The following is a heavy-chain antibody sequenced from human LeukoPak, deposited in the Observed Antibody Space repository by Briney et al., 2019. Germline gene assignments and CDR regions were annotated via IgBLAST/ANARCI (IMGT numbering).Heavy chain of an antibody. J-gene: IGHJ4*02. CDR3: ARGTSDSRVTPTRY. D-gene: IGHD3-22*01. CDR1: GFTFSTYW. Sequence: GGSLRLSCAASGFTFSTYWINWVRQARGKGLEWVANINQDGRENYYVDSVKGRFTISRDNAKNSLYLQMNSLRAKDTAVYYCARGTSDSRVTPTRYWGQGTLVTVSS. V-gene: IGHV3-7*01. CDR2: INQDGREN.